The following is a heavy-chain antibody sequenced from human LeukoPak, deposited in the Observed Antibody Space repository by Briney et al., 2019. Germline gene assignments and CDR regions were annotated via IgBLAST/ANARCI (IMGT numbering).Heavy chain of an antibody. CDR3: AREGYCSGGSCYNG. Sequence: GASVKVSCKASGGTFISYAISWVRQAPGQGLEWMGGIIPIFGTANYAQKFQGRVTITADESTSTAYMELSSLRSEDTAVYYCAREGYCSGGSCYNGWGQGTLVTVSS. CDR2: IIPIFGTA. D-gene: IGHD2-15*01. J-gene: IGHJ4*02. V-gene: IGHV1-69*13. CDR1: GGTFISYA.